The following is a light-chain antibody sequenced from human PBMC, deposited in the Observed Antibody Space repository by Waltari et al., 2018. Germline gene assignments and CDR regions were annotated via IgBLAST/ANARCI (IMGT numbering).Light chain of an antibody. CDR1: SSDVGGYNY. CDR2: DVN. Sequence: QSALTQPPSASGSPGQSVTISCTGTSSDVGGYNYVSWYQQHPGKAPQLMITDVNKRPSGVPDRFSGSKSGNTASLTVSGLQTEDEADYYCLSYAGNDCYFFGTGTRVTVL. CDR3: LSYAGNDCYF. V-gene: IGLV2-8*01. J-gene: IGLJ1*01.